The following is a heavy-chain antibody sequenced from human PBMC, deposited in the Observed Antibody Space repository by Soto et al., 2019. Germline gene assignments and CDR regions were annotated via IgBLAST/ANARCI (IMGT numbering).Heavy chain of an antibody. D-gene: IGHD3-22*01. CDR1: GVTFSSCA. J-gene: IGHJ4*02. Sequence: PGGSLRLSCAASGVTFSSCAMHWVRQAPGKGLEWVAVISYDGSNKYYADSVRGRFTISRDNSKNTLYLQMNSLRAEDTAVYYCARAAYYDSSGRSYYFDYCGQGTLVTVSS. CDR2: ISYDGSNK. V-gene: IGHV3-30-3*01. CDR3: ARAAYYDSSGRSYYFDY.